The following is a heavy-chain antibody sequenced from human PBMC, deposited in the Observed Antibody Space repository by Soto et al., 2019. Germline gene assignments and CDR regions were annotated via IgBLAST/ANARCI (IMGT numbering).Heavy chain of an antibody. V-gene: IGHV1-18*01. CDR1: GYTFTSYG. D-gene: IGHD4-17*01. CDR3: ARDDQGNDYVDYEGLQV. J-gene: IGHJ4*02. CDR2: ISAYNGNT. Sequence: ASVNVSFKASGYTFTSYGISWVRQAPGQWLELMGWISAYNGNTNYAQKLQGRVTITTDTSTSTAYMELRSLRSDDTAVYYFARDDQGNDYVDYEGLQVWGQGTLVTVST.